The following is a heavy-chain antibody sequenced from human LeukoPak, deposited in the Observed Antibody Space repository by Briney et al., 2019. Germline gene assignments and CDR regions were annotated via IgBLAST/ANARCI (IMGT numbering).Heavy chain of an antibody. V-gene: IGHV3-7*05. CDR1: GFTFSSSW. CDR2: IKQDGSEK. J-gene: IGHJ5*02. Sequence: PGGSLRLSCAASGFTFSSSWMGWVRQAPEKGLEWVANIKQDGSEKYYVDSVKGRFTISRDNAENSLYLQMNSLKAEDTAVYYCARSYSSPNWFDPWGQGTLVTVSS. D-gene: IGHD6-6*01. CDR3: ARSYSSPNWFDP.